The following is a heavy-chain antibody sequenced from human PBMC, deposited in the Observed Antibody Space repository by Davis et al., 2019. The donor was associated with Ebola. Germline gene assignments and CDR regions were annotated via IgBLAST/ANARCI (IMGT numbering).Heavy chain of an antibody. CDR3: ARTPRAYDFWSGSYYYYGMDV. D-gene: IGHD3-3*01. Sequence: MPSETLSLTCAVSGGSISSGGYSWSWIRQPPGKGLEWIGYIYYSGSTNYNPSLKSRVTISVDTSKNQFSLKLSSVTAADTAVYYCARTPRAYDFWSGSYYYYGMDVWGQGTTVTVSS. CDR2: IYYSGST. CDR1: GGSISSGGYS. V-gene: IGHV4-61*08. J-gene: IGHJ6*02.